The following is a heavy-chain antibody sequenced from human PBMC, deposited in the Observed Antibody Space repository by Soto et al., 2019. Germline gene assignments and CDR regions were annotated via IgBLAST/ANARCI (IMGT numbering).Heavy chain of an antibody. Sequence: PGGSLRLSCAASGFTFSNYWMSWVRQAPGKGLEWVANIKQDGSEKYYVDSVKGRFTISRDNAKNSLYLQMNSLRAEDTAVYYCASAHDYSNYAYYFDYWGQGTLVTVSS. V-gene: IGHV3-7*01. CDR3: ASAHDYSNYAYYFDY. D-gene: IGHD4-4*01. CDR1: GFTFSNYW. J-gene: IGHJ4*02. CDR2: IKQDGSEK.